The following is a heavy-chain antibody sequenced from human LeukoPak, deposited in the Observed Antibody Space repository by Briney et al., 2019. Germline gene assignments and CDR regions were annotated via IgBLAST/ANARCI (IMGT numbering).Heavy chain of an antibody. CDR3: ASATTWSGSFYYLDY. CDR1: GYTFTSYD. V-gene: IGHV1-8*01. D-gene: IGHD3-3*01. CDR2: MNPNSGNT. Sequence: ASVKVSCKASGYTFTSYDINWVRQATGQGLEWMGWMNPNSGNTGYAQKFQGRVTITRNNSISTAYMELSSLKSEDTAVYYCASATTWSGSFYYLDYWGQGILVTVSS. J-gene: IGHJ4*02.